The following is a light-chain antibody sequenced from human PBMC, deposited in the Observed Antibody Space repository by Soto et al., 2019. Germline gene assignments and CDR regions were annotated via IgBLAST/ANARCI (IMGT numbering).Light chain of an antibody. J-gene: IGKJ5*01. V-gene: IGKV3-11*01. Sequence: EIVLTQSPANLSLSPGERATLSCRASQSVSSYLAWYQQKPGQPPRLLIYDASNRATGIPARFSGSGSGTDFTLTISSLEPEDFAVYYCQQRSNWPTFGQGTRLEIK. CDR1: QSVSSY. CDR2: DAS. CDR3: QQRSNWPT.